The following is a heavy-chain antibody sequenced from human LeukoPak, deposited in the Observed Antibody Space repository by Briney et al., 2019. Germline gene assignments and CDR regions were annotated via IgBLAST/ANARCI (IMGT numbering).Heavy chain of an antibody. D-gene: IGHD6-6*01. CDR3: ARRRATSPHYYFDY. CDR1: GYSFTSYW. Sequence: GESLKIFRKGSGYSFTSYWIGLVRQMPGKGLEWMVIIYPCYSYNRFSPSFQGQVTISADKSISTAYLQWSSLKASDTAMYYCARRRATSPHYYFDYWGQGTLVTVSS. V-gene: IGHV5-51*01. CDR2: IYPCYSYN. J-gene: IGHJ4*02.